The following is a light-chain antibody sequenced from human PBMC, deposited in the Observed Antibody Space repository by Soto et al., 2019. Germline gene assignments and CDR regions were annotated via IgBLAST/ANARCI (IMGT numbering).Light chain of an antibody. CDR3: QQNYIAHVS. Sequence: ELTQSPSSLSAFVGKVVSISCRASQCSSKFLSWYKQRPGTAPKLLIYAASSWESGVPSRFSGSGSGTDFTLTISSLQPEDFATYYCQQNYIAHVSFGQGTRLEI. V-gene: IGKV1-39*01. CDR2: AAS. J-gene: IGKJ5*01. CDR1: QCSSKF.